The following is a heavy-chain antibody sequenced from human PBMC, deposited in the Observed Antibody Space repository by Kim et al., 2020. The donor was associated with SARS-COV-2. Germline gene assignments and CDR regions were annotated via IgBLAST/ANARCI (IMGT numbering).Heavy chain of an antibody. Sequence: GGSLRLSCVASGFALSNSWMHCVRQAPGKGLEWVSRFNGDGTTTTYADSVKGRFTISRDNAKNTVFLQMNSLRTEDTAVYYCGRGGLGGASDYWGQGTMV. J-gene: IGHJ4*02. CDR1: GFALSNSW. CDR2: FNGDGTTT. V-gene: IGHV3-74*01. D-gene: IGHD1-26*01. CDR3: GRGGLGGASDY.